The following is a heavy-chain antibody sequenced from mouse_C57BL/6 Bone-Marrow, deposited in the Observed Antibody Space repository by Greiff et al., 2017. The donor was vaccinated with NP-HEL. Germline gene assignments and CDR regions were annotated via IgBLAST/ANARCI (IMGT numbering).Heavy chain of an antibody. Sequence: VQLQQSGAELVRPGASVKLSCTASGFNIKDYYMHWVKQRPEQGLEWIGRIDPEDGDTEYAPKFQGKATMTADTSSNTAYLQLSSLTSEDTAVYYCTTDYYGSSYPAYWGQGTLVTVSA. CDR1: GFNIKDYY. D-gene: IGHD1-1*01. J-gene: IGHJ3*01. V-gene: IGHV14-1*01. CDR3: TTDYYGSSYPAY. CDR2: IDPEDGDT.